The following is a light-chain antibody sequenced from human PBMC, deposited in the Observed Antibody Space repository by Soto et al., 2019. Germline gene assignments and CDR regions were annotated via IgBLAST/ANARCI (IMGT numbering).Light chain of an antibody. CDR1: QTISSW. Sequence: DIQMTQSPSTLSGSVGDRVTITCRASQTISSWLAWYQQKPGKAPKLVIYDASSLQSGVPSGFSGSGSGTEFTLTISSLQPDDSATYYCQQYQSYWTFGQGTKVDIK. CDR2: DAS. V-gene: IGKV1-5*01. CDR3: QQYQSYWT. J-gene: IGKJ1*01.